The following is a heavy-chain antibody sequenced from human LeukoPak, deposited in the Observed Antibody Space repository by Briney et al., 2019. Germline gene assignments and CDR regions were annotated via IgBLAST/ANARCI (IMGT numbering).Heavy chain of an antibody. CDR3: ARDLFKGIAAAGSDGYYYMDV. V-gene: IGHV1-18*01. CDR1: GYTFTTHG. J-gene: IGHJ6*03. CDR2: ISAYNGNT. D-gene: IGHD6-13*01. Sequence: ASVKVSCKASGYTFTTHGISWVRQAPGQGLEWMGWISAYNGNTNYAQKFQGRVTMTRDTSISTAYMELSRLRSDDTAVYYCARDLFKGIAAAGSDGYYYMDVWGKGTTVTISS.